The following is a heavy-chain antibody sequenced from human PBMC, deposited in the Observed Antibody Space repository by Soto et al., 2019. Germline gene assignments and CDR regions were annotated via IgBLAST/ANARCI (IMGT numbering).Heavy chain of an antibody. J-gene: IGHJ6*02. CDR3: ARVGWELLDSYQYGMAV. D-gene: IGHD1-26*01. CDR2: IYYSGST. CDR1: AGMMRPSEHH. V-gene: IGHV4-30-4*01. Sequence: TCSGSAGMMRPSEHHVCRIRQPTGKGLEWIGYIYYSGSTYYNPSLKSRVTISVDTSKNQFSLKLSSVTAADTAVYYCARVGWELLDSYQYGMAVWGQGTTVT.